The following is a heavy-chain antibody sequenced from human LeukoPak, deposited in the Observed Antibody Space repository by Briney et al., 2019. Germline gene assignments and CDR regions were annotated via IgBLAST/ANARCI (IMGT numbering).Heavy chain of an antibody. D-gene: IGHD3-10*01. Sequence: SETLSLTCAVYGGSFSGYYWSWIRQPPGKGLEWIGEINHSGSTNYNPSLRSRVTISVDTSKNQFSLKLSSVTAADTAVYYYARGQMVRGVIISATYYFDYWGQGTLVTVSS. J-gene: IGHJ4*02. CDR1: GGSFSGYY. CDR3: ARGQMVRGVIISATYYFDY. CDR2: INHSGST. V-gene: IGHV4-34*01.